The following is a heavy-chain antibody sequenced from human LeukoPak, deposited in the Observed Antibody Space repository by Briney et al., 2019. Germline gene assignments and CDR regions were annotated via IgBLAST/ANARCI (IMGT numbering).Heavy chain of an antibody. CDR1: GGSISTDY. V-gene: IGHV4-59*08. J-gene: IGHJ4*02. D-gene: IGHD1-26*01. Sequence: SETLSLTCTVSGGSISTDYWSWVRQPPGKGLEYIACIHFSRNTKYNPSLRSRVTISIDTSTNQLSLNLSSVNVGDTAVYYCARLGKEVTYRAYYLDYWGQGTLVTVSS. CDR3: ARLGKEVTYRAYYLDY. CDR2: IHFSRNT.